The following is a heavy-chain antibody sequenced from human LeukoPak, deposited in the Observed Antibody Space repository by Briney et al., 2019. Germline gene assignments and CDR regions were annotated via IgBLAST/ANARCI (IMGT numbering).Heavy chain of an antibody. J-gene: IGHJ4*02. CDR1: GGSISSGSYY. V-gene: IGHV4-61*02. D-gene: IGHD3-22*01. CDR2: IYTSGST. Sequence: SETLSLTCTVSGGSISSGSYYWSWIRQPAGKGLEWIGRIYTSGSTNYNPSLKSRVTISVDTSKNQFSLKLSSVTAANTAVYYCARELYYDSSGYYFSFDYWGQGTLVTVSS. CDR3: ARELYYDSSGYYFSFDY.